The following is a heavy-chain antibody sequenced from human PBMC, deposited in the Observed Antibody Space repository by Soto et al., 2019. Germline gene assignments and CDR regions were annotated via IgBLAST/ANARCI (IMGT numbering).Heavy chain of an antibody. CDR3: AKLLRSSDYHYFDY. V-gene: IGHV4-28*01. Sequence: SETLSLTCAVSGYSISSSNWWGWIRQPPGKGLEWIGYIYYSGTTYYNPSLKSRVTMSVDTSKNQFSLKLTSVTAVDTAVYYCAKLLRSSDYHYFDYWGQGTLVTVSS. D-gene: IGHD4-17*01. J-gene: IGHJ4*02. CDR2: IYYSGTT. CDR1: GYSISSSNW.